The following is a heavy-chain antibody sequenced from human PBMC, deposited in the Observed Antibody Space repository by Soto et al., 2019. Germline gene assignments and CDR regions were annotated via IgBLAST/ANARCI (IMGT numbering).Heavy chain of an antibody. CDR3: AKGDNLGPKTGYAFDP. CDR2: TYYRSKWYN. J-gene: IGHJ5*02. V-gene: IGHV6-1*01. D-gene: IGHD5-12*01. Sequence: PSQTLSLTCAISGDSVSSNTASWNWIRQSPSRGLEWLGRTYYRSKWYNDYAVSVKSRIIITPDTSNNQFSLQLNSVTPEDTAVYFCAKGDNLGPKTGYAFDPWGQG. CDR1: GDSVSSNTAS.